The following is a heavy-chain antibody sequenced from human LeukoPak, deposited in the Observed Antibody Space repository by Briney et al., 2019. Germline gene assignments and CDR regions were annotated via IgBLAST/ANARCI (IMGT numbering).Heavy chain of an antibody. D-gene: IGHD6-19*01. CDR3: AREPFSSGWYEAAFDI. J-gene: IGHJ3*02. CDR2: INWNGGST. CDR1: GFTFDDYG. Sequence: GGSLRLSCAASGFTFDDYGMSWVRQAPGKGLEWVSGINWNGGSTGYADSVKGRFTISRDNAKNSLYLQMNSLRAEDTALYYCAREPFSSGWYEAAFDIWGQGTMVTVSS. V-gene: IGHV3-20*04.